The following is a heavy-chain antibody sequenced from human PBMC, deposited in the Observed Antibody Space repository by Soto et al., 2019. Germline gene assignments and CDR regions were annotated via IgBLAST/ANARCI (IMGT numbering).Heavy chain of an antibody. V-gene: IGHV3-15*01. CDR1: VFTFINAW. Sequence: PGWSLRLSCASSVFTFINAWMSWVRQAPGKGLEWVGRIKSKTDGGTTDYAAPVKGRFTISRDDSKNTLYLQMNSLKTEDTAVYYCTTALYSSGWSDAFDIWGQGTMVTVSS. CDR2: IKSKTDGGTT. J-gene: IGHJ3*02. D-gene: IGHD6-19*01. CDR3: TTALYSSGWSDAFDI.